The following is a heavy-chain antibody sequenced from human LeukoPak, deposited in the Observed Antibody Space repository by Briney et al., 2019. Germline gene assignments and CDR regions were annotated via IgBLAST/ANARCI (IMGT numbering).Heavy chain of an antibody. J-gene: IGHJ4*02. Sequence: ASVKISCKASGYTFTGSYMYWVRQAPGQGLEWMGRINPNSGGTNYAQKFQGRVTMTRDTSISTAYMELSRLRSDDTAVYYCARTGRGITMIVVAFDYWAQGTLVTVSS. D-gene: IGHD3-22*01. CDR2: INPNSGGT. CDR3: ARTGRGITMIVVAFDY. CDR1: GYTFTGSY. V-gene: IGHV1-2*06.